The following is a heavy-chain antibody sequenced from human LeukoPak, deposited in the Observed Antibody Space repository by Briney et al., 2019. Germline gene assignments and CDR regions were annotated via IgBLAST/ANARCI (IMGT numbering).Heavy chain of an antibody. J-gene: IGHJ3*02. CDR1: GFSISSGDYY. D-gene: IGHD7-27*01. Sequence: SETLSLTCTVSGFSISSGDYYWGWIRQPPGKGLEWIGYIYYSGNTYYNPSLKSPVTISIDTSKNQFSLKLSSVTAADTAVYYCARDDANWGSVDIWGQGTMVTVSS. V-gene: IGHV4-30-4*01. CDR3: ARDDANWGSVDI. CDR2: IYYSGNT.